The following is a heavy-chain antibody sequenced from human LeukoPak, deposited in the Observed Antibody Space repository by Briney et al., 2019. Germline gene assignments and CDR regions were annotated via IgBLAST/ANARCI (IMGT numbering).Heavy chain of an antibody. D-gene: IGHD3-3*01. V-gene: IGHV3-30-3*01. CDR2: MSYDGSNK. CDR1: GFTFSSYA. CDR3: ARKGYDFWSGYYFDY. J-gene: IGHJ4*02. Sequence: PGGSLRLSCAASGFTFSSYAMHWVRQAPGKGLEWVAVMSYDGSNKYYADSVKGRFTISRDNSKNTLYLQMNSLRAEDTAVYYCARKGYDFWSGYYFDYWGQGTLVTVSS.